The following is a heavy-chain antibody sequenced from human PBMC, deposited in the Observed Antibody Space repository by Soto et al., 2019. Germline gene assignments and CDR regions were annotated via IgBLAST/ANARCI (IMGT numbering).Heavy chain of an antibody. CDR1: GFTYSRYW. D-gene: IGHD5-18*01. V-gene: IGHV3-74*03. CDR2: INDDGTIT. Sequence: EVQLVESGGGLDQPGGSLRLSCAASGFTYSRYWMNWVRQAPGAGLVWVSHINDDGTITTYADSVKGRFTISRDNAENTVYLEMNSLRNQDTAAYYCLPSGLRYGNYAFDIWGQGTMVTVSS. J-gene: IGHJ3*02. CDR3: LPSGLRYGNYAFDI.